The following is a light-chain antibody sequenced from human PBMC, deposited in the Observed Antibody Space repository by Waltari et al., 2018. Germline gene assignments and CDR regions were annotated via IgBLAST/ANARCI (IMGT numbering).Light chain of an antibody. V-gene: IGLV1-47*01. J-gene: IGLJ1*01. CDR1: HSNLGSNY. Sequence: QSVLTQPPSASATPGQRVSISCSGSHSNLGSNYLYWYQQLLGTAPKPLILRKNQRPPRVPDRFSASKYGTSASLAISELRSEDEGIYYCASWDDSHYVFGPGTTVSVL. CDR2: RKN. CDR3: ASWDDSHYV.